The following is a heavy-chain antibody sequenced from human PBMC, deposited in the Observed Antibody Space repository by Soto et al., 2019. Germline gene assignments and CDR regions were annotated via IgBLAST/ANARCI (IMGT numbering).Heavy chain of an antibody. V-gene: IGHV3-9*01. Sequence: GGSLRLSCVASGLTFDNYAMHWVRQVPGKGLEWVSGINWNSGDIAYADSVKGRFTISRDNAKNSLYLQMNSLRAEDTALYYCAKGYCISETCFLDYWGQGTLVTVSS. CDR1: GLTFDNYA. CDR3: AKGYCISETCFLDY. D-gene: IGHD2-2*01. CDR2: INWNSGDI. J-gene: IGHJ4*02.